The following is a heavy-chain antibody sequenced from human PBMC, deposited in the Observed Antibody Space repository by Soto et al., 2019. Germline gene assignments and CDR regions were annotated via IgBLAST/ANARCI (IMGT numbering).Heavy chain of an antibody. V-gene: IGHV3-33*03. CDR3: ASSIN. J-gene: IGHJ4*02. Sequence: GGSVRLSXAASGFPFSSYGMHWVRQAPGKGLDWVGVIWYDGSKKDYAESVKGRFTISRDNSKNMLYLQMKSLRADDTAVYYCASSINWGQGTLVTVSS. CDR2: IWYDGSKK. CDR1: GFPFSSYG.